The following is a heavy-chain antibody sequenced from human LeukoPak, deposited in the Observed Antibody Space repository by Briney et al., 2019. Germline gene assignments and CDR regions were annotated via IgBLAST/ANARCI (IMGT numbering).Heavy chain of an antibody. CDR2: MNPNSGNT. CDR3: ARDLTHRRNYDNSGYQIVPAF. Sequence: ASVKVSCKASGYTFTSYDINWVRQATGQGLEWMGWMNPNSGNTGYAQKFQSRVTMTRNTSISTAYMELSSLRSEDTAVYYCARDLTHRRNYDNSGYQIVPAFWGQGTLVTVSS. D-gene: IGHD3-22*01. J-gene: IGHJ4*02. CDR1: GYTFTSYD. V-gene: IGHV1-8*01.